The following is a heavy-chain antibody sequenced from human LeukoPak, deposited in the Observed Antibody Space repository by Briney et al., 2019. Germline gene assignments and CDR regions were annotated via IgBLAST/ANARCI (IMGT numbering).Heavy chain of an antibody. CDR2: ISSSSSYI. CDR1: GFTFSSYS. D-gene: IGHD1-26*01. Sequence: PGGSLRLSCAASGFTFSSYSMNWVRQAPGKGLEWVSSISSSSSYIYYADSVKGRFTISRDNAKNSLYLQINSLRAEDTAVYYCAVPSGSYYGGDAFDIWGQGTMVTVSS. J-gene: IGHJ3*02. V-gene: IGHV3-21*01. CDR3: AVPSGSYYGGDAFDI.